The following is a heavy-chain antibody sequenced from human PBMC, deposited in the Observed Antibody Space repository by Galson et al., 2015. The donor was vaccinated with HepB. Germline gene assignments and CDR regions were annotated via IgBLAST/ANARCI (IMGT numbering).Heavy chain of an antibody. J-gene: IGHJ3*02. CDR1: GGSISSYY. CDR2: IYYSGST. D-gene: IGHD3-3*01. V-gene: IGHV4-59*08. Sequence: ETLSLTCTVSGGSISSYYWSWIRQPPGKGLEWIGYIYYSGSTNYNPSLKSRVTISVDTSKNQFSLKLSSVTAADTAVYYCATRGEWLLRWNAFDIWGQGTMVTVSS. CDR3: ATRGEWLLRWNAFDI.